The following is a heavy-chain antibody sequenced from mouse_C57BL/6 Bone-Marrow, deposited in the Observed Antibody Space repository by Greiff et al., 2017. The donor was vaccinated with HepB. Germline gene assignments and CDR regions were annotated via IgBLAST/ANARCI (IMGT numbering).Heavy chain of an antibody. V-gene: IGHV5-17*01. CDR2: ISSGSSTI. CDR1: GFTFSDYG. CDR3: AREELYYAMDY. J-gene: IGHJ4*01. Sequence: EVHLVESGGGLVKPGGSLKLSCAASGFTFSDYGMHWVRQAPEKGLEWVAYISSGSSTIYYADTVKGRFTISRDNAKNTLFLQMTSLRSEDTAMYYCAREELYYAMDYWGQGTSVTVSS.